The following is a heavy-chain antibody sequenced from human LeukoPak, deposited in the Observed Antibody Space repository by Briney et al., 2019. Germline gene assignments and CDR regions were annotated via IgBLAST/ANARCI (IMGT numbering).Heavy chain of an antibody. V-gene: IGHV4-59*11. CDR1: GGSISSHY. D-gene: IGHD5-24*01. CDR3: AREEMATTPHFDY. J-gene: IGHJ4*02. Sequence: SETLSLTCTVSGGSISSHYWSWIRQPPGKGLEWLGYIYYSGSTNYNPSLKSRVTISVDTSKNQFSLKLSSVTAADTAVYYCAREEMATTPHFDYWGQGTLVTVSS. CDR2: IYYSGST.